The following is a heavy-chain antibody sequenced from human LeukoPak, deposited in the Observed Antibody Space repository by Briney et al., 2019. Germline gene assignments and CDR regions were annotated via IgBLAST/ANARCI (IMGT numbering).Heavy chain of an antibody. CDR1: GYTFIDYS. CDR2: INPNNGDT. J-gene: IGHJ4*02. CDR3: ATHCSGAACFDY. V-gene: IGHV1-2*02. D-gene: IGHD2-15*01. Sequence: ASVKVSCKASGYTFIDYSIHWVRQAPGQGLEWMGEINPNNGDTNFAPKFQGRVTMTRDTSITTAFMELSSLRYADTAIYYCATHCSGAACFDYWGQGTLVTVSS.